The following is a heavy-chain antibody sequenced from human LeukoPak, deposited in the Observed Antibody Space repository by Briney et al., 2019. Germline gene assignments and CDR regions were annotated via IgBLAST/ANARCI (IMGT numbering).Heavy chain of an antibody. V-gene: IGHV4-34*01. D-gene: IGHD2-15*01. Sequence: SETLSLTCAVYGGSFSDYYWSWIRHPPGQGLEWIGEINHSGSTKYNPSLKSRVTISVDTSKNQFSLKLSSVTAADTAVYYCAGLPYCSGGSCYSVYFDYWGQGTLVTVSS. CDR2: INHSGST. CDR3: AGLPYCSGGSCYSVYFDY. CDR1: GGSFSDYY. J-gene: IGHJ4*02.